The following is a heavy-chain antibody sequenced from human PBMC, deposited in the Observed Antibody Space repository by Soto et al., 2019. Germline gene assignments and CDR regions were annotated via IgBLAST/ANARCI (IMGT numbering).Heavy chain of an antibody. V-gene: IGHV4-39*01. CDR1: GGSISSSSYY. CDR2: IYYSGSA. J-gene: IGHJ5*01. CDR3: ARQTYYYGLGSYYNLGWFDS. D-gene: IGHD3-10*01. Sequence: SETLSLTCPVSGGSISSSSYYWGWIRQPPGKGLEWIGSIYYSGSAYYNPSLQSRGTISVDTSRTQFSLKLSSVTAADTAVYYCARQTYYYGLGSYYNLGWFDSWGQGTLVTVSS.